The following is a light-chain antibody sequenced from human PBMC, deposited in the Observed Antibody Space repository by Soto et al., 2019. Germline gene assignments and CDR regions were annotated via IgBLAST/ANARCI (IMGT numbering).Light chain of an antibody. CDR3: QQYNNWPPWT. CDR1: QSIASN. J-gene: IGKJ1*01. Sequence: IVMTQSPATLSVSPGEIATLSCRASQSIASNLAWYQQQPGQPPRLLIYGASTRATGIPARFSGSGSGTKFTLIISSLQSEDFAVYYCQQYNNWPPWTFGEGTKVEIK. CDR2: GAS. V-gene: IGKV3-15*01.